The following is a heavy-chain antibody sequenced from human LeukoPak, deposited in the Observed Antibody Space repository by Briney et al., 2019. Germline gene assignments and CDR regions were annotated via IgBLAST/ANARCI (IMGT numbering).Heavy chain of an antibody. V-gene: IGHV1-18*01. CDR1: GYTFTIYG. CDR3: ARCGSSWYVLPHYYYYYMDV. J-gene: IGHJ6*03. Sequence: ASVKVSFKASGYTFTIYGISWVRQAPGQGREWMGWISAYNGNTNYAQKLQGRVTMTTDTSTSTAYMELRSLRSDDTAVYYCARCGSSWYVLPHYYYYYMDVWGKGTTVTVSS. CDR2: ISAYNGNT. D-gene: IGHD6-13*01.